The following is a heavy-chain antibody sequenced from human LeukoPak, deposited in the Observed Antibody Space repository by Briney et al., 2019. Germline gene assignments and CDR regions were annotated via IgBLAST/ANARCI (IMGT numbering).Heavy chain of an antibody. V-gene: IGHV4-59*01. Sequence: SETLSLTCTVSGGSISSYFWSWIRQPPGKGLEWIGYIYYSGSTNYNPSLKSRVTISVDTSKNQFSLKLSSVTAADTAVYYCARLKGYSSGWYPSYYFDYWGQGTLVTVSS. J-gene: IGHJ4*02. CDR1: GGSISSYF. CDR3: ARLKGYSSGWYPSYYFDY. D-gene: IGHD6-19*01. CDR2: IYYSGST.